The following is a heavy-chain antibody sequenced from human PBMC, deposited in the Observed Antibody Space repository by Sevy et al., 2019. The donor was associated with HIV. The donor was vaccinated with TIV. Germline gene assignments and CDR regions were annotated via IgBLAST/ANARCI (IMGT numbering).Heavy chain of an antibody. J-gene: IGHJ4*02. V-gene: IGHV3-23*01. CDR1: GFIFSSYV. D-gene: IGHD1-1*01. CDR3: EAITTAGRDY. Sequence: GGSLRLSCAASGFIFSSYVMSWVRQAPGKGLEWVSSISGSGGYTYYADSVKGRFTISRDNSNNKLYLQMNSLRAEDTAIYYCEAITTAGRDYWGQGTLVTVSS. CDR2: ISGSGGYT.